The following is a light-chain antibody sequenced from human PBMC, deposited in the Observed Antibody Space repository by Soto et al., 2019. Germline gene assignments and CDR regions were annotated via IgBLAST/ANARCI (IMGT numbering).Light chain of an antibody. CDR2: LTS. J-gene: IGKJ1*01. CDR3: HHRQIRPRK. V-gene: IGKV3-11*01. CDR1: QAVNTR. Sequence: ILVQQSDASLSSLNDEILTLSCRASQAVNTRLAWYQHKPGQAPRLLIYLTSIRAAGIPARFSASGSGTDFTLTICDVQPEDFALYYCHHRQIRPRKFGQGANVEIK.